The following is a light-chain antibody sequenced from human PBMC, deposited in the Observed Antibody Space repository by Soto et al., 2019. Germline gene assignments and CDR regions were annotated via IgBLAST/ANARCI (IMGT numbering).Light chain of an antibody. CDR1: QSLAYSDGNTY. CDR2: KVS. CDR3: MQGTHWPPST. Sequence: DVVMTQSPLSLPVTLGQPASISCRSSQSLAYSDGNTYLNWFQQRPSQSPRRLIYKVSNRDSGVPDRLSGSGAGTAFTLKISRVEADDVGVYYCMQGTHWPPSTVGQGTKLEIK. V-gene: IGKV2-30*01. J-gene: IGKJ2*01.